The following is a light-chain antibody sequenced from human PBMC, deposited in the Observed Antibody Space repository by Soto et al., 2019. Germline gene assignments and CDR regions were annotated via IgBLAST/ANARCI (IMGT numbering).Light chain of an antibody. J-gene: IGLJ2*01. Sequence: QSVLTQPPSASGSPGQSVTISCTGTSSDVGGYNYVSWYQQHPGKAPKLMIYGVSKRPSGVPDRFSGSKSGNTASLTVSGLQAEDEADYYCSSYAGSNNRVFGGGTKLTVL. V-gene: IGLV2-8*01. CDR1: SSDVGGYNY. CDR2: GVS. CDR3: SSYAGSNNRV.